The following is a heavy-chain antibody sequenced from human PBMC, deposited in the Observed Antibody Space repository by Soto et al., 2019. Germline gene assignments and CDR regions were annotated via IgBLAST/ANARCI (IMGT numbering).Heavy chain of an antibody. CDR1: GGSISSGGYY. V-gene: IGHV4-31*03. CDR2: IYYSGST. J-gene: IGHJ4*02. Sequence: SETLSLTCTVSGGSISSGGYYWSWIRQHPGMGLEWIGYIYYSGSTYYNPSLKSRVTISVDTSKNQFSLKLSSVTAADTAVYYCARGIDNQLYLGYFDYWGQGTLVTVSS. CDR3: ARGIDNQLYLGYFDY. D-gene: IGHD3-3*01.